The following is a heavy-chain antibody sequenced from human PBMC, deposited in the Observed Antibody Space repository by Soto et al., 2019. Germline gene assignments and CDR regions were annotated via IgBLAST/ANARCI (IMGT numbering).Heavy chain of an antibody. D-gene: IGHD3-3*01. V-gene: IGHV1-69*13. CDR3: ARDGNDFWSGYHHYYYYGMDV. CDR1: GGTFSSYA. Sequence: ASVKVCCKASGGTFSSYAISWVRQAPGRGLEWMGGIIPIFGTANYAQKFQGRVTITADESTSTAYMELSSLRSEDTAVYYCARDGNDFWSGYHHYYYYGMDVWGQGTTVTVSS. J-gene: IGHJ6*02. CDR2: IIPIFGTA.